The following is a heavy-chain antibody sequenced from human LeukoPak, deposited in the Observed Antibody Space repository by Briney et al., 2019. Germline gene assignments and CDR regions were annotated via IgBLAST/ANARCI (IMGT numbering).Heavy chain of an antibody. D-gene: IGHD6-6*01. V-gene: IGHV3-23*01. CDR2: IGAGGGST. Sequence: PGGSLRLSCAASGFMFTIYGMSWVRQAPGKGLEWVSAIGAGGGSTYYADSVKGRFTISRDNSKNTLYLQMNSLRAEDTAVYYCAKVFGAARHPEYFQHWGQGTLVTVSS. J-gene: IGHJ1*01. CDR1: GFMFTIYG. CDR3: AKVFGAARHPEYFQH.